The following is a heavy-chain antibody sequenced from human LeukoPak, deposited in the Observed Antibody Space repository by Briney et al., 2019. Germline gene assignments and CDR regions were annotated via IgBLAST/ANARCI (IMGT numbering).Heavy chain of an antibody. Sequence: ASVKVSCKASGYTFTSYDINWVRQAPGQGLEWMGWMNPNSGNTVYAQKFQGRVTMTRSTSISTAYMELSSLRSEDTAVYYCARGFVVGATDWFDPWGQGTLVTVSS. D-gene: IGHD1-26*01. V-gene: IGHV1-8*01. J-gene: IGHJ5*02. CDR3: ARGFVVGATDWFDP. CDR2: MNPNSGNT. CDR1: GYTFTSYD.